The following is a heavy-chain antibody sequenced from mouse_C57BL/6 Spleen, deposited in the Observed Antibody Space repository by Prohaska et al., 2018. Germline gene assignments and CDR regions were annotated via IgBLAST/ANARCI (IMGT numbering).Heavy chain of an antibody. J-gene: IGHJ4*01. CDR1: GFTFSSYA. D-gene: IGHD2-4*01. V-gene: IGHV5-9-1*02. Sequence: DVKLVESGEGLVKPGGSLKLSCAASGFTFSSYAMSWVRQTPEKRLEWVAYISSGGDYIYYADTVKGRFTISRDNARNTLYLQMSSLKSEDTAMYYCTRDGFYDSYFYYYAMDYWGQGTSVTVSS. CDR3: TRDGFYDSYFYYYAMDY. CDR2: ISSGGDYI.